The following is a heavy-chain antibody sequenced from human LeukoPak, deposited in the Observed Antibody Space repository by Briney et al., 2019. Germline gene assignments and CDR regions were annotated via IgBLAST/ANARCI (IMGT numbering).Heavy chain of an antibody. CDR2: IGTKAVNYAT. V-gene: IGHV3-73*01. CDR3: SGGGPRGTYFIDN. CDR1: GFTFSGST. J-gene: IGHJ4*02. D-gene: IGHD1-26*01. Sequence: GGSLRLSCAASGFTFSGSTIHWVRQASGKGLEWVGRIGTKAVNYATTYTESVKGRFTISRDDSKNTAYLQMNSLKTEDTAVYFCSGGGPRGTYFIDNWGQGTLISASS.